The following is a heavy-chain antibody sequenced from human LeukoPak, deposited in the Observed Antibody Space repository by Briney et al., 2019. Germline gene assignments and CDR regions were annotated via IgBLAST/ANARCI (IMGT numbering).Heavy chain of an antibody. V-gene: IGHV4-34*01. CDR2: IYSSGST. CDR3: ATLVSTRYYFDY. J-gene: IGHJ4*02. Sequence: SETLSLTCAVYGGSFSGYYWSWIRQPPGKGLEWIGSIYSSGSTYYNPSLKSRVTISVDTSKNQFSLRLTSVTAADTAVYFCATLVSTRYYFDYWGQGTLVTVSS. CDR1: GGSFSGYY. D-gene: IGHD5/OR15-5a*01.